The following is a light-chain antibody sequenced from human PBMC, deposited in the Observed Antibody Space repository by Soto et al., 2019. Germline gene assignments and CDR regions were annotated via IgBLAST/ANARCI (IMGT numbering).Light chain of an antibody. V-gene: IGKV2-28*01. CDR2: LGS. CDR3: MQYLQTPWT. CDR1: QTLLYSNGYNY. Sequence: DIVMTQSPLSLPVTPGEPASISCRSSQTLLYSNGYNYLDWYLQKPGQSPQLLISLGSDRASGVPDRFSGSGSGTDFTLKISRVEAEDVGVYYCMQYLQTPWTFGQGTNVGLK. J-gene: IGKJ1*01.